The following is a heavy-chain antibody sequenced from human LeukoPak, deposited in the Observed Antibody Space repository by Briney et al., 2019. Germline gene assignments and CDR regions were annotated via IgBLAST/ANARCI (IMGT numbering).Heavy chain of an antibody. D-gene: IGHD1-26*01. CDR1: GFTVSSNY. Sequence: GGSLRLSCAASGFTVSSNYMSWVRQAPGKGLEWVSVIYSGGSTYYADSVKGRFTISRDNSKNTLYLQMNSLRAEDTAVYYCARDRSGSWLSFEYWGQGTLVTVSS. CDR3: ARDRSGSWLSFEY. CDR2: IYSGGST. J-gene: IGHJ4*02. V-gene: IGHV3-53*01.